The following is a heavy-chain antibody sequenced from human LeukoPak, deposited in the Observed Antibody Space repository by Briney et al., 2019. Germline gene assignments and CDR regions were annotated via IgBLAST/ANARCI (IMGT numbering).Heavy chain of an antibody. D-gene: IGHD3-10*01. V-gene: IGHV3-7*01. Sequence: GGSLRLSCAASGFTFSTSWMTWVRQAPGKGLEWVANIKQDGSEKYYVDSVKGRFAVSRDNSKNAVYLQMNSLRTEDTAVYYCARDLGFGAPDDSWGQGTLVTVSS. CDR2: IKQDGSEK. CDR3: ARDLGFGAPDDS. J-gene: IGHJ4*02. CDR1: GFTFSTSW.